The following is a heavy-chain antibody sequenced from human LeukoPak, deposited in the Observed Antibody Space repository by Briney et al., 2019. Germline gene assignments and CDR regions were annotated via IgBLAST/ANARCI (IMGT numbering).Heavy chain of an antibody. J-gene: IGHJ3*02. Sequence: GGSLRLSCAASGFTFSSYEMNWVRQAPGKGLEWVANIKQDGSEKYYVDSVKGRFTISRDNAKNSLYLQMNSLRAEDTAVYYCARERDAFDIWGQGTMVTVSS. CDR2: IKQDGSEK. CDR1: GFTFSSYE. V-gene: IGHV3-7*01. CDR3: ARERDAFDI.